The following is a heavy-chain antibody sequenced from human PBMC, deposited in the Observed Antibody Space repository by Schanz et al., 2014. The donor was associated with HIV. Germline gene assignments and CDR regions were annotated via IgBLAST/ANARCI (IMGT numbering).Heavy chain of an antibody. CDR3: ARDNSGSIDY. V-gene: IGHV3-33*01. CDR1: GFTFSNYA. Sequence: DLVESGGGVVQPGTSLRLSCAASGFTFSNYAIHWVRQAPGKGLEGVTLIWNDGTSKYYADSVKGRFTISRDASKNALYLQMNSLRAEDTAVYYCARDNSGSIDYWGQGTLVTVSS. J-gene: IGHJ4*02. CDR2: IWNDGTSK. D-gene: IGHD3-10*01.